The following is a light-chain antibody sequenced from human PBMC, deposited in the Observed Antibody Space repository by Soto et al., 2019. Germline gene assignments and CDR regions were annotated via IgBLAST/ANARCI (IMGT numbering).Light chain of an antibody. J-gene: IGKJ3*01. V-gene: IGKV3-20*01. CDR3: QQYGSSPFT. Sequence: EIVLTQSPGTLALSPGERATLSCRASQSVNNNYLTWYQQKRGQAPRLLIHGASSRATGIPDRFSGSGSGTDFTLTISRLEPEDFSVYYCQQYGSSPFTFGPGTRVGIK. CDR1: QSVNNNY. CDR2: GAS.